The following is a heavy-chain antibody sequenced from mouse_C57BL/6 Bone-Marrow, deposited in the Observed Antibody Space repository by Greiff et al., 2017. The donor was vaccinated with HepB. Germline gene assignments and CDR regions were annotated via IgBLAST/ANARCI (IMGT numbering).Heavy chain of an antibody. CDR2: ISSGSSTI. V-gene: IGHV5-17*01. J-gene: IGHJ1*03. CDR1: GFTFSDYG. CDR3: ARQNTTVVDWYFDV. D-gene: IGHD1-1*01. Sequence: EVQLVESGGGLVKPGGSLKLSCAASGFTFSDYGMHWVRQAPEKGLEWVAYISSGSSTIYYADTVKGRFTISRHNAKNTLFLQMTSLRSEDTAMYYCARQNTTVVDWYFDVWGTGTTVTVAS.